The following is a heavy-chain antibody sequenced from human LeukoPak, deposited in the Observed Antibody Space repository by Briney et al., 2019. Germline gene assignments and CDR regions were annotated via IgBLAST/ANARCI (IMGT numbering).Heavy chain of an antibody. V-gene: IGHV3-21*04. CDR2: ISSRSSYI. CDR1: GFTFSSYS. Sequence: GGSLRLSCVASGFTFSSYSMNWVRQAPGKGLEWVSSISSRSSYIYYADSVKGRCTISRDNAKNSLYLQMNSLRAEDTAVYYCARDNHGMDVWGQGTTVTVSS. J-gene: IGHJ6*02. CDR3: ARDNHGMDV.